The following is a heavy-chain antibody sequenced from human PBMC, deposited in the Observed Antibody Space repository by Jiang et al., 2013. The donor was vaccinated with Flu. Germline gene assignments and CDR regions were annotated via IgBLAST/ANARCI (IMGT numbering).Heavy chain of an antibody. V-gene: IGHV4-39*01. D-gene: IGHD4-23*01. CDR2: IYYSGST. CDR3: ARRVVTPGYAFDI. Sequence: SLTCTVSGGSISSSSYYWGWIRQPPGKGLEWIGSIYYSGSTYYNPSLKSRVTISVDTSKNQFSLKLSSVTAADTAVYYCARRVVTPGYAFDIWGQGTMVTVSS. CDR1: GGSISSSSYY. J-gene: IGHJ3*02.